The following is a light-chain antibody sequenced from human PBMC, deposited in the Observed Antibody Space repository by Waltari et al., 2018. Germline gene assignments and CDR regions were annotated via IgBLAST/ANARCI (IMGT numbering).Light chain of an antibody. CDR2: GIS. V-gene: IGKV3-20*01. Sequence: EILLTQSPGTLSLSPGERATLSCRTSQTVDNTYLAWYQQKLGQAPRLLISGISIRATGIPDRFRGSGSGTDFTLTISRLEPEDFAVYFYQQYTHSPWTFGQGTRVEVK. CDR1: QTVDNTY. CDR3: QQYTHSPWT. J-gene: IGKJ1*01.